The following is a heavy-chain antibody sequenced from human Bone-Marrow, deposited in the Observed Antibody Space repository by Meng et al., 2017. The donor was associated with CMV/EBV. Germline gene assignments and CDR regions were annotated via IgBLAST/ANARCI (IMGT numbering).Heavy chain of an antibody. CDR2: ISSSSTYI. Sequence: GESLKISCAASGFTFSNYSMNWVRQAPGKGLEWVSFISSSSTYIYYADSVKGRFTISRDNAKNSLYLQMGSLRGDDTAVYYCARDPGLDNSGKSWATFDFWGQGVTVTVSS. CDR1: GFTFSNYS. CDR3: ARDPGLDNSGKSWATFDF. V-gene: IGHV3-21*01. J-gene: IGHJ4*02. D-gene: IGHD6-19*01.